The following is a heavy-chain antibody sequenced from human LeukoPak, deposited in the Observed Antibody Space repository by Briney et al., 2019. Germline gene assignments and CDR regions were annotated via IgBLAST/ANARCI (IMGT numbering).Heavy chain of an antibody. CDR3: ATRLPFTGYKN. V-gene: IGHV3-48*03. CDR2: MSRTADRI. CDR1: GGTLSTYE. D-gene: IGHD5-24*01. J-gene: IGHJ4*01. Sequence: GGSLRLSCTIFGGTLSTYEFNWVRQAPGKRPEWISYMSRTADRIDHADSVKGLFTMSRDNAKNSVYLQMNSLRVDDTAIYYCATRLPFTGYKNWGQGTLVTVSS.